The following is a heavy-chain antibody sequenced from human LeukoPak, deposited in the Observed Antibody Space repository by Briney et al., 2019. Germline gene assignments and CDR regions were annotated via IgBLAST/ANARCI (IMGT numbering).Heavy chain of an antibody. J-gene: IGHJ4*02. CDR2: IKNDGSDK. CDR3: VNLGYSD. CDR1: GFSFSAAW. V-gene: IGHV3-7*01. Sequence: GGSLRLSCEASGFSFSAAWMTWVRQAPGKGLEWVATIKNDGSDKYYADSVKGRFTLSRDNAKNLVYLQMNSLRVEDTAVYYCVNLGYSDGGQGTLVTVSS. D-gene: IGHD5-12*01.